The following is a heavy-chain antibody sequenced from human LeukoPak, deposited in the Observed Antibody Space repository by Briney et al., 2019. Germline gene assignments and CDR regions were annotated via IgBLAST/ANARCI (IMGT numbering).Heavy chain of an antibody. J-gene: IGHJ4*02. D-gene: IGHD3-10*01. CDR1: GGSIISGGYS. V-gene: IGHV4-30-2*01. CDR2: IYHSGST. Sequence: PSQTLSLTCAVSGGSIISGGYSWSCIRQPPGKGLEWIGYIYHSGSTYYNPSLKSRVTISVDRSKNQFSLKLSSVTAADTAVYYCARANYGSGSYAFDYWGQATLVTVSP. CDR3: ARANYGSGSYAFDY.